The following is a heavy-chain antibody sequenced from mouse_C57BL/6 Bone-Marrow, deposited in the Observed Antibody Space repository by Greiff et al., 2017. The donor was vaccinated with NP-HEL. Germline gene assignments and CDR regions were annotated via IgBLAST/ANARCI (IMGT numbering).Heavy chain of an antibody. V-gene: IGHV1-26*01. CDR3: ARWGTAFDY. Sequence: EVQLQQSGPELVKPGASVKISCKASGYTFTDYYMNWVKQSHGKSLEWIGAINPNNGGTSYNQKFKGKATLTVDKSSSTAYMELRSLTSEDSAVYYCARWGTAFDYWGQGTTLTVSS. CDR2: INPNNGGT. CDR1: GYTFTDYY. J-gene: IGHJ2*01. D-gene: IGHD1-2*01.